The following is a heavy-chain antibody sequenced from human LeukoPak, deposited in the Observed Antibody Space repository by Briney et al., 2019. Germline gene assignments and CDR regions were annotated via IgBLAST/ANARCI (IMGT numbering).Heavy chain of an antibody. CDR1: GGSISSSSYY. CDR3: ASVGSAVAGTRGAFDI. Sequence: SETLSLTCTVSGGSISSSSYYWGWIRQPPGKGLEWIGSIYYSGSTYYNPSLKSRVTISVDTSKNQFSLKLSSVTAADTAVYYCASVGSAVAGTRGAFDIWGQGTMVTDSS. CDR2: IYYSGST. V-gene: IGHV4-39*07. J-gene: IGHJ3*02. D-gene: IGHD6-19*01.